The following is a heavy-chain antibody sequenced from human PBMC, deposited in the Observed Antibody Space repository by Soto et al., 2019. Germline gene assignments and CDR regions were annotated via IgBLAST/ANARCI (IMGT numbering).Heavy chain of an antibody. V-gene: IGHV3-30-3*01. CDR1: GFTFSSYA. CDR2: ISYDGSNK. J-gene: IGHJ4*02. CDR3: ARESEDLTSNFDY. Sequence: GGSLRLSXAASGFTFSSYAMHWVRQAPGKGLEWVAVISYDGSNKYYADSVKGRFTISRDNAKNSLYLEMNSLRAEGTAVYYCARESEDLTSNFDYWGQGTLVTVSS.